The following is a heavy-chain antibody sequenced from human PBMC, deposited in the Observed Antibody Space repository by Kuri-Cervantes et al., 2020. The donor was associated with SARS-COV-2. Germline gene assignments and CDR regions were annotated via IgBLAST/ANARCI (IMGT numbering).Heavy chain of an antibody. D-gene: IGHD3-10*01. CDR2: IYYSGST. Sequence: SETLSLTCTVSGGSISSSSYYWGWIRQHPGKGLEWIGYIYYSGSTNYNPSLKSRVTISVDTSKNQFSLKLSSVTAADTAVYYCARQGGYYGSGRGYYFDYWGQGTLVTVSS. J-gene: IGHJ4*02. V-gene: IGHV4-61*05. CDR3: ARQGGYYGSGRGYYFDY. CDR1: GGSISSSSYY.